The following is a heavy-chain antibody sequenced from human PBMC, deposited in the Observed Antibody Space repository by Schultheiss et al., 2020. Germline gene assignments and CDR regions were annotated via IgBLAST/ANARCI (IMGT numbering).Heavy chain of an antibody. CDR1: GGSISSGDSY. D-gene: IGHD1-26*01. CDR3: ARVVGATAIDY. CDR2: IYYSGST. V-gene: IGHV4-30-4*01. J-gene: IGHJ4*02. Sequence: SQTLSLTCTVSGGSISSGDSYWSWIRQPPGKGLEWIGYIYYSGSTNYNPSLKSRVTISVDTSKNQFSLKLSSVTAADTAVYYCARVVGATAIDYWGQGTLVTVSS.